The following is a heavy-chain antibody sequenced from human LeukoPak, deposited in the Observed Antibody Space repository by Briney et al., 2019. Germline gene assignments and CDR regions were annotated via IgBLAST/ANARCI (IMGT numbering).Heavy chain of an antibody. Sequence: ASVKVSCKASGGTFSSYAISWVRQAPGQGLEWMGWISAYNGNTNYAQKLQGRVTMTTDTSTSTAYMELRSLRSDDTAVYYCARGNPLIAVAGPTPQDYWGQGTLVTVSS. CDR2: ISAYNGNT. CDR1: GGTFSSYA. J-gene: IGHJ4*02. CDR3: ARGNPLIAVAGPTPQDY. D-gene: IGHD6-19*01. V-gene: IGHV1-18*01.